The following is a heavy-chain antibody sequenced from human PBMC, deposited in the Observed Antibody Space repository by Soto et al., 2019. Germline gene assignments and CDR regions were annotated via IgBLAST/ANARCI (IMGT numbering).Heavy chain of an antibody. V-gene: IGHV3-30*18. J-gene: IGHJ4*02. CDR3: AKGPPLDY. CDR1: GFTFSYYS. Sequence: QVQLVESGGGVVQPGRSLRHSCAASGFTFSYYSMHWVRQAPGKGLEWVAVISYDGSNKYYADSVKGRFIISRDNSKNRLYLQMNSLRAEDTAVYYCAKGPPLDYWGQGTLVTVSS. CDR2: ISYDGSNK.